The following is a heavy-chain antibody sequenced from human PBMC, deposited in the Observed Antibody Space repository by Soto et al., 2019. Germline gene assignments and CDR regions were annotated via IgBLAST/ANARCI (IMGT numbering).Heavy chain of an antibody. CDR3: AKDGFWFGETAYYFDD. CDR2: ISYDGSNK. V-gene: IGHV3-30*18. Sequence: GGSLRLSCAASGFTFSSYGMHWVRQAPGKGLEWVAVISYDGSNKYYADSVKGRFTISRDNSKNTLYLQMNSLRAEDTAVYYCAKDGFWFGETAYYFDDWGQGTLAPVSS. J-gene: IGHJ4*02. D-gene: IGHD3-10*01. CDR1: GFTFSSYG.